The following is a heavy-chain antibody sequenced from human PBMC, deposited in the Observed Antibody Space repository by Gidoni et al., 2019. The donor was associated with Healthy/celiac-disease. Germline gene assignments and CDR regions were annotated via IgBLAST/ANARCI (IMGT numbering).Heavy chain of an antibody. V-gene: IGHV4-59*01. Sequence: QVQLQESGPGLVKPSETLSLTCTVAGGCISSYYWSWIRQPPGKGLEWIGYIYYSGSTNYNPSLKSRVIISVDTSKNQFSLKLSSVTAADTAVYYCARDRAPYDSSGYYFYWYFDLWGRGTLVTVSS. CDR2: IYYSGST. CDR1: GGCISSYY. CDR3: ARDRAPYDSSGYYFYWYFDL. D-gene: IGHD3-22*01. J-gene: IGHJ2*01.